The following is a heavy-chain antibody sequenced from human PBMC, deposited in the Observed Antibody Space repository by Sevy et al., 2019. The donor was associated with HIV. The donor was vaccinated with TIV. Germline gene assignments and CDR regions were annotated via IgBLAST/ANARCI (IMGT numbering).Heavy chain of an antibody. J-gene: IGHJ4*02. CDR2: ISYDGSNK. CDR1: GFTFSSYG. V-gene: IGHV3-30*18. Sequence: GGSLRLSCAASGFTFSSYGMHWVRQAPGKGLEWVAVISYDGSNKYYADSVKGRFTISRDNSKNTLYLQMNSLRAEDTAVYYCAKEDASSGYYFDYWGQRTLVTVSS. D-gene: IGHD3-22*01. CDR3: AKEDASSGYYFDY.